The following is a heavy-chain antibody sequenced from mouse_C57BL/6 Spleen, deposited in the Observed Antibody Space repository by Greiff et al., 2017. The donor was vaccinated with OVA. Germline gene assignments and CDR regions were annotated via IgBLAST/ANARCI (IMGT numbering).Heavy chain of an antibody. CDR1: GYSFTDYN. CDR2: INPNYGTT. D-gene: IGHD2-1*01. J-gene: IGHJ4*01. CDR3: ARSRAPYGNGGYYYAMDY. Sequence: VQLKQSGPELVKPGASVKISCKASGYSFTDYNMNWVKQSNGKSLEWIGVINPNYGTTSYNQKFKGKATLTVDQSSSTAYMQLNSLTSEDSAVYYCARSRAPYGNGGYYYAMDYWGQGTSVTVSS. V-gene: IGHV1-39*01.